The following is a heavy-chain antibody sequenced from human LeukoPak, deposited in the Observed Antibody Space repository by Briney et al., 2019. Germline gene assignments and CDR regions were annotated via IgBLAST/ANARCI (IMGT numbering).Heavy chain of an antibody. CDR3: ARHFPGHDYGDHFDY. Sequence: SETLSLTCTVSGGSISSSSYYWGWIRQPPGKGLEWIGSIYYSGSTYYHPSLKSRVTISVDTSKNQFSLKLSSVTAADTAVYYCARHFPGHDYGDHFDYWGQGTLVTVSS. D-gene: IGHD4-17*01. CDR2: IYYSGST. CDR1: GGSISSSSYY. J-gene: IGHJ4*02. V-gene: IGHV4-39*01.